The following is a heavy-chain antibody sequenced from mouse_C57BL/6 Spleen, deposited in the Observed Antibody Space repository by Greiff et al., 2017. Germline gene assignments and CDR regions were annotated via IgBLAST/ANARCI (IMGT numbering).Heavy chain of an antibody. CDR2: IGPGSGST. CDR1: GYTFTYYY. D-gene: IGHD2-3*01. V-gene: IGHV1-77*01. CDR3: ARGWLLREEWFAY. J-gene: IGHJ3*01. Sequence: QVQLQQSGAELVKPGASVKISCKASGYTFTYYYINWVKQRPGQGLEWIGKIGPGSGSTYYNEKCKGKGKRTADKSSSTAYMQLSSLTSEDSAVYFCARGWLLREEWFAYWGQGTLVTVSA.